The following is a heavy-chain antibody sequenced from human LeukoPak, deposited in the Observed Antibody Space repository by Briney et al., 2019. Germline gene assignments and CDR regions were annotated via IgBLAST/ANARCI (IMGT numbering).Heavy chain of an antibody. CDR3: VTDRDFWSGYPFDY. V-gene: IGHV3-11*06. D-gene: IGHD3-3*01. J-gene: IGHJ4*02. Sequence: GGSLRLSCAASGFTFSDYYMSWIRQAPGKGLEWVSYISSSSSYTNYADSVKGRFTISRDNSKNTLYLQMNSLRAEDTAVYYCVTDRDFWSGYPFDYWGQGTLVTVSS. CDR1: GFTFSDYY. CDR2: ISSSSSYT.